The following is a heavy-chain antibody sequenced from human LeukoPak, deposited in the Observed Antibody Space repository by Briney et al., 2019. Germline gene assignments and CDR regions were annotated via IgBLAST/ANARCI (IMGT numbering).Heavy chain of an antibody. CDR1: GGSISSYY. V-gene: IGHV4-59*04. J-gene: IGHJ4*02. D-gene: IGHD3-3*01. CDR3: ARVTYYDFWSGYSSNFDY. Sequence: SETLSLTCTVSGGSISSYYWSWIRQPPAKGLEWIAYIYYSGSTYYNPSPKSRVPISVDTSKNPFSLKLRSVTAADTAVYYCARVTYYDFWSGYSSNFDYWGQGTLVTVSS. CDR2: IYYSGST.